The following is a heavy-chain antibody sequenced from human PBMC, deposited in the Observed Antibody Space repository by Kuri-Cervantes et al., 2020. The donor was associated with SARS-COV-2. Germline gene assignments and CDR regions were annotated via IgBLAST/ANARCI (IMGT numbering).Heavy chain of an antibody. J-gene: IGHJ4*02. Sequence: GGSLRLSCAASGFTFSSYSMNWVRQAPGKGLEWVSSVSSSSSYIYYADSVKGRFTISRDNAKNSLYLQMNSLRAEDTAAYYCAREFFGVVNGYFDYWGQGTLVTVSS. CDR3: AREFFGVVNGYFDY. CDR1: GFTFSSYS. D-gene: IGHD3-3*01. V-gene: IGHV3-21*01. CDR2: VSSSSSYI.